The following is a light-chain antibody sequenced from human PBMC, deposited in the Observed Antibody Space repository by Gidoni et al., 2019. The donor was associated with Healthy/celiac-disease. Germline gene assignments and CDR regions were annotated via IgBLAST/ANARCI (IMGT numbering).Light chain of an antibody. V-gene: IGKV4-1*01. J-gene: IGKJ2*01. Sequence: DIVMTQSPDSLAVSLGERATINCKSSQSVLYSSNNKNYLAWYQQKPGQPPKLLIYWASTRESGVHDRVSGSGSGTDLTLTISSLQAEDVAVYYCQQYYSTPYTFGQGTKLEIK. CDR3: QQYYSTPYT. CDR1: QSVLYSSNNKNY. CDR2: WAS.